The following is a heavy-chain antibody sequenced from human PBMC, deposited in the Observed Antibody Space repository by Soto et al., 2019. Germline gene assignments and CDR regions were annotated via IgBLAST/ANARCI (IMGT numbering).Heavy chain of an antibody. J-gene: IGHJ2*01. Sequence: QVQLQESGPGLVKPSQTLSLTCTVSGGSISSGGYYWSWIRQHPGKGLEWIGYIYYSGSTYYNPSLKSRVTISVDTSKNQFSLKLSSVTAADTAVYYCARDSFSGAAALWYFDLWGRGTLVTVSS. D-gene: IGHD6-13*01. V-gene: IGHV4-31*03. CDR3: ARDSFSGAAALWYFDL. CDR2: IYYSGST. CDR1: GGSISSGGYY.